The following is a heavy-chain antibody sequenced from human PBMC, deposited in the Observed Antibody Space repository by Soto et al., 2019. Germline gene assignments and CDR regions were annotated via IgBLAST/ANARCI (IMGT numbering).Heavy chain of an antibody. D-gene: IGHD2-8*01. CDR3: AKGGEYCTNVVCYTSHVPYYYSYMDV. CDR1: GFTFSSYG. CDR2: ISYDGSNK. V-gene: IGHV3-30*18. J-gene: IGHJ6*03. Sequence: GGSLRLSCGASGFTFSSYGMHWVRQAPGKGLEWVAVISYDGSNKYYADSVKGRFTISRDNSKNTLYLQMNSLRAEDTAVYYCAKGGEYCTNVVCYTSHVPYYYSYMDVGGKGTTVTVSS.